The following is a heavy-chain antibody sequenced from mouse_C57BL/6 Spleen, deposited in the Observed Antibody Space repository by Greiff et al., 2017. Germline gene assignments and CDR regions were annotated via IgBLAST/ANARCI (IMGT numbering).Heavy chain of an antibody. CDR2: ISYDGSN. V-gene: IGHV3-6*01. CDR1: GYSITSGYY. J-gene: IGHJ3*01. D-gene: IGHD3-3*01. CDR3: ARDRDSPFAY. Sequence: ESGPGLVKPSQSLSLTCSVTGYSITSGYYWNWIRQFPGNKLEWMGYISYDGSNNYNPSLKNRISITRDTSKNQFFLKLNSVTTEDTATYYCARDRDSPFAYWGQGTLVTVSA.